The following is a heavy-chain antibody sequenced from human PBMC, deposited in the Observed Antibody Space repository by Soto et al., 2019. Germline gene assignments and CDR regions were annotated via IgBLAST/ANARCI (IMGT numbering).Heavy chain of an antibody. CDR1: GDSITSGDNY. V-gene: IGHV4-30-4*01. D-gene: IGHD3-16*01. CDR3: ARGGGFDS. Sequence: SETLSLTCTVSGDSITSGDNYWSWIRQPPGKGLEWIGYIYYSGRSYYTPSLKSRVTMSVDTSKNQFSLTLTSVTAADTAVYYCARGGGFDSWGRGTLVTVSS. CDR2: IYYSGRS. J-gene: IGHJ4*02.